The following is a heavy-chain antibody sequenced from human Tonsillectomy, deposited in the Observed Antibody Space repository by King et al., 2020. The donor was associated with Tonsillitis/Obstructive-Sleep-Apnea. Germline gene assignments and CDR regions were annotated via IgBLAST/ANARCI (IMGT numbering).Heavy chain of an antibody. D-gene: IGHD3-16*01. Sequence: VQLQQWGAGLLKPSETLSLTCAVYDGSFSGYYWSWIRQPPGKGLEWIGEINHSGSTNYNPSLKSRVTISVDTSKNQFSLKLSSVTAADTAVYYCARVTYDYIWGSYHNWFDPWGQGTLVTSPQ. J-gene: IGHJ5*02. CDR3: ARVTYDYIWGSYHNWFDP. CDR1: DGSFSGYY. CDR2: INHSGST. V-gene: IGHV4-34*01.